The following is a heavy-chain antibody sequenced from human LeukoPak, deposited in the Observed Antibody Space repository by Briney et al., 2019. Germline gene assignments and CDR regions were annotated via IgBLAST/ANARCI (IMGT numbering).Heavy chain of an antibody. CDR3: ARERIENCYGSGRPASYYYMDG. V-gene: IGHV1-8*01. D-gene: IGHD3-10*01. CDR2: MNPNRGNT. CDR1: GYTFTSYD. Sequence: ASVKVSCKASGYTFTSYDINWVRQATGQGLEWMGWMNPNRGNTGYAQKFQGRVTITRNTSISTAYMELSRLRSDDTAVYYCARERIENCYGSGRPASYYYMDGSGKRTTVT. J-gene: IGHJ6*03.